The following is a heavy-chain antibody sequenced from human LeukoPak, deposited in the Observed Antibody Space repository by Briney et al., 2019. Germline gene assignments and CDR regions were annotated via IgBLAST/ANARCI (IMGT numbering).Heavy chain of an antibody. CDR3: ARALPGIAVAGVFDY. CDR1: GGSINTYY. J-gene: IGHJ4*02. D-gene: IGHD6-19*01. Sequence: SETLSLTCTVSGGSINTYYWSWIRQPAGKGLEWIGRIYSSGTTHYNPSLKSRVTMSVDTSKNQFSLKLSSVTAADTAVYYCARALPGIAVAGVFDYWGQGTLVTVSS. CDR2: IYSSGTT. V-gene: IGHV4-4*07.